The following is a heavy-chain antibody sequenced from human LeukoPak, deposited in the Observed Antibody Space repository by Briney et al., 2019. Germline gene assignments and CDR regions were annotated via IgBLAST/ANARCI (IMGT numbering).Heavy chain of an antibody. CDR3: AKDGEDIVVVVAATGYMDV. Sequence: GGSLRLSCAASGFTFSSYGMHWVRQAPGKGLEWVAFIRYDGSNKYYADSVKGRFTISRDNSKNTLYLQMNSLRAEDTAVYYCAKDGEDIVVVVAATGYMDVWGKGTTVTVSS. CDR2: IRYDGSNK. J-gene: IGHJ6*03. V-gene: IGHV3-30*02. D-gene: IGHD2-15*01. CDR1: GFTFSSYG.